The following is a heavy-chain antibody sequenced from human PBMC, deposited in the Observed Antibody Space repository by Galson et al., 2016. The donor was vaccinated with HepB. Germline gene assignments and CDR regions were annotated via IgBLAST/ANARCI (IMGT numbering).Heavy chain of an antibody. Sequence: SETLSLTCTVSGGSISPYFWSWIRQSPGKGLEWIGYIYYSGSTNYNPSLKSRVTISLDTSRNQFSLRLKSVTAADTAVYYCARGARGVPTSMVWFDPWGQGTLVTVSS. J-gene: IGHJ5*02. V-gene: IGHV4-59*01. D-gene: IGHD2-2*01. CDR1: GGSISPYF. CDR3: ARGARGVPTSMVWFDP. CDR2: IYYSGST.